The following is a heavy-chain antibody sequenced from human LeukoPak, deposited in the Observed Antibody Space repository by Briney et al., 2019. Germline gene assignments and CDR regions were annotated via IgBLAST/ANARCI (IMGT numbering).Heavy chain of an antibody. CDR2: IYTSGST. Sequence: SGPTLVKPSETLSLTCTVSGGSISSYYWSWIRQPPGKGLEWIGYIYTSGSTNYNPSLKSRVTISVDTSKNQFSLKLSSVTAADTAVYYCARRSWGYSDYWGRGTLVTVSS. D-gene: IGHD3-16*01. J-gene: IGHJ4*02. CDR1: GGSISSYY. V-gene: IGHV4-4*09. CDR3: ARRSWGYSDY.